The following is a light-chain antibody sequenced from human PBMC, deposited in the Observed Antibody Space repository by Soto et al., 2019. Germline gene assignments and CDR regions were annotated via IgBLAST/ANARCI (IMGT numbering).Light chain of an antibody. V-gene: IGKV3-20*01. J-gene: IGKJ5*01. Sequence: DIVLTQSPGTLSLPPGERATLSCRASQSVSGGYLAWYQQKRGQAPRLLIFGASYGAAGIPDRCSGRGSGTDFTLIISRLQPEASAVYYCQQYGSSPITFGQGTRLE. CDR1: QSVSGGY. CDR3: QQYGSSPIT. CDR2: GAS.